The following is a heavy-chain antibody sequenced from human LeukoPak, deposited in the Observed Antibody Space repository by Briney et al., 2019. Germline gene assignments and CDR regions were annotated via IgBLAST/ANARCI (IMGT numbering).Heavy chain of an antibody. CDR1: GYTFTGYY. Sequence: ASVKVSCKASGYTFTGYYMHWVRQAPGQGLEWMGWINPNSGGTNYAKKFQGRVTMTRDTSISTAYMELSRLRSDDTAVYYCARSFLEWLTGTYYYYYYMDVWGKGTTVTVSS. J-gene: IGHJ6*03. V-gene: IGHV1-2*02. CDR3: ARSFLEWLTGTYYYYYYMDV. CDR2: INPNSGGT. D-gene: IGHD3-3*01.